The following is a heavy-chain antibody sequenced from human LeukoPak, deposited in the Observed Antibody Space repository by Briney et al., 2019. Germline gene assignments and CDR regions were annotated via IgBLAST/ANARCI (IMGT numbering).Heavy chain of an antibody. CDR3: ARISVETAMDYDAFDI. CDR1: GFTVSSNY. Sequence: GGSLRLSCAASGFTVSSNYMSWVRQAPGKGLEWVSVIYSGGSTYYADSVKGRFTISRDNSKNTLYLQMNSLRAEDTAVYYCARISVETAMDYDAFDIWGQGTMVTVSS. J-gene: IGHJ3*02. CDR2: IYSGGST. V-gene: IGHV3-66*01. D-gene: IGHD5-18*01.